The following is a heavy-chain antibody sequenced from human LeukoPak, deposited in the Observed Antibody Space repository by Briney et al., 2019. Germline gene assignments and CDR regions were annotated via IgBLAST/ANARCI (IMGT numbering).Heavy chain of an antibody. V-gene: IGHV4-59*01. CDR1: GGSISSYY. CDR2: IYYSGST. J-gene: IGHJ4*02. D-gene: IGHD4-11*01. CDR3: ARERGMTTEIDY. Sequence: PSETLSLTCTVSGGSISSYYWSWIRQPPGKGLEWIGYIYYSGSTNYNPSLKSRVTISVGTSKNQFSLKLSSVTAADTAVYYCARERGMTTEIDYWGQGTLVTVSS.